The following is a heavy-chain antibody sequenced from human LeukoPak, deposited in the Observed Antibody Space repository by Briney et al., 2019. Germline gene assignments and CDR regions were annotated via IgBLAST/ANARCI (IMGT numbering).Heavy chain of an antibody. J-gene: IGHJ4*02. V-gene: IGHV3-53*01. CDR1: GFTVSTNF. Sequence: GGSLRLSCAASGFTVSTNFVTRVRQAPGKGLEWVSVIGVGGSTYYADSVKGRFTISRDNSKNTVYLQMKSLRTEDTAIYYCAREDALDYWGRGTLVTVSS. D-gene: IGHD2-8*01. CDR2: IGVGGST. CDR3: AREDALDY.